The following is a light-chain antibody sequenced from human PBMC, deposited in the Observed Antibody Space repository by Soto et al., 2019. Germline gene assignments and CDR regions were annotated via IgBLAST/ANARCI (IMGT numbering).Light chain of an antibody. CDR1: QDIHNY. V-gene: IGKV1-8*01. CDR3: QHYYNYPWT. CDR2: AAS. J-gene: IGKJ1*01. Sequence: AVLLTQSPSSFSASTGDRATITCRASQDIHNYLAWYQQVPGKAPKLLLYAASILQTGVPSRFSGSESGTDFTLPIDGLQSEDFATYFCQHYYNYPWTFGQGTTVE.